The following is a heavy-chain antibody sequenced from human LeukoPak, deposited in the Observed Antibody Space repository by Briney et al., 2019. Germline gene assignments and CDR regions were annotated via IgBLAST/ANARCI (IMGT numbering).Heavy chain of an antibody. D-gene: IGHD3-3*01. J-gene: IGHJ4*02. CDR1: GGSISSSSCY. CDR3: ARQEDRVFYFDY. Sequence: PSETLSLTCTVSGGSISSSSCYWGWIRQPPGKGLEWIGSIYYSGSTYYNPSLKSRVTISVDTSKNQFSLKLSSVTAADTAVYYCARQEDRVFYFDYWGQGTLVTVSS. CDR2: IYYSGST. V-gene: IGHV4-39*01.